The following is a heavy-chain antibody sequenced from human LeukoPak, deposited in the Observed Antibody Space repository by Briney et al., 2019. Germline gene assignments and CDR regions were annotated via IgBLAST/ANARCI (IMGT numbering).Heavy chain of an antibody. CDR2: MNPNSGNT. CDR3: ARDLIAVAGSYYYGMDV. D-gene: IGHD6-19*01. Sequence: ASVKGSCKASGYTFTSYDINWGRQATGQGLEWMGWMNPNSGNTGYAQKFQGRVTMTRNTSISTAYMELSSLRSEDTAVYYCARDLIAVAGSYYYGMDVWGQGTTVTVSS. J-gene: IGHJ6*02. CDR1: GYTFTSYD. V-gene: IGHV1-8*01.